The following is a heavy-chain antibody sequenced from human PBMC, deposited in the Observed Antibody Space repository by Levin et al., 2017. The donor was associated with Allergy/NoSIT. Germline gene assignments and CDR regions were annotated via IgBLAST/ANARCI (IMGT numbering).Heavy chain of an antibody. J-gene: IGHJ5*02. CDR1: GFTFDDYA. V-gene: IGHV3-9*01. D-gene: IGHD6-19*01. Sequence: SLKISCAASGFTFDDYAMHWVRQTPGKGLEWVSGINWNSDSIDYADSVKGRFTISRDNGKNTLYLQMNSLRTEDTAFYYCAKDTDYISGWYLWFDPWGQGTLVTVSS. CDR3: AKDTDYISGWYLWFDP. CDR2: INWNSDSI.